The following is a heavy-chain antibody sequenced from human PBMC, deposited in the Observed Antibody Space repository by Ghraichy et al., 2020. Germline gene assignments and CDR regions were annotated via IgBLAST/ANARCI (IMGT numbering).Heavy chain of an antibody. D-gene: IGHD3-3*01. CDR2: INHSGST. J-gene: IGHJ4*02. V-gene: IGHV4-34*01. CDR3: ARGRRRGFWSGYPFVY. CDR1: GGSFSGYY. Sequence: SQTLSLTCAVYGGSFSGYYWSWIRQPPGKGLEWIGEINHSGSTNYNPSLKSRVTISVDTSKNQFSLKLSPVTAADTAVYFCARGRRRGFWSGYPFVYWGQGTLVTVSS.